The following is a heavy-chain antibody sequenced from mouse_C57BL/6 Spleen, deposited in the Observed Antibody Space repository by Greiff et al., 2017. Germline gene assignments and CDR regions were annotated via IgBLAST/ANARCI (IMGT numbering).Heavy chain of an antibody. CDR3: ARYYYGSSPSYWYFDV. Sequence: EVQLQQSGPELVKPGASVKISCKASGYSFTGYYMNWVKQSPEKSLEWIGEINPSTGGTTYNQKFKAKATLTVDKSSSTAYMQLKSLTSEDSAVYYCARYYYGSSPSYWYFDVWGTGTTVTVSS. CDR1: GYSFTGYY. V-gene: IGHV1-42*01. CDR2: INPSTGGT. D-gene: IGHD1-1*01. J-gene: IGHJ1*03.